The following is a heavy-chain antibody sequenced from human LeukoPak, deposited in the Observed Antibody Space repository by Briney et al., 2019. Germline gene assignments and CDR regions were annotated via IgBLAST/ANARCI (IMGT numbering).Heavy chain of an antibody. J-gene: IGHJ4*02. D-gene: IGHD2-2*01. CDR2: INTDSSVI. V-gene: IGHV3-48*04. Sequence: PGGSLRLSCAASGFTFSRYAMNWVRQAPGKGLEWVSYINTDSSVIHYADSVKGRFTISRDNARNTLYLQLSSLRAEDSGVYYCARDTFQPGLIDSWGQGTLVTVSS. CDR1: GFTFSRYA. CDR3: ARDTFQPGLIDS.